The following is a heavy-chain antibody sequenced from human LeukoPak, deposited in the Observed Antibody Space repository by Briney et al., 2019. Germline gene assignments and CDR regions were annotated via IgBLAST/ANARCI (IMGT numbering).Heavy chain of an antibody. J-gene: IGHJ4*02. Sequence: GASVRVSYTASGYTFTRYYINWVRQAPGQEHEGMGWVNPNSGATNYAQKFQDRVTVTSDTSISTAYMELSRLSSDDAAVYYCARVHSSTLFDSWGQGTLVTVSS. CDR1: GYTFTRYY. CDR2: VNPNSGAT. CDR3: ARVHSSTLFDS. D-gene: IGHD2-2*01. V-gene: IGHV1-2*02.